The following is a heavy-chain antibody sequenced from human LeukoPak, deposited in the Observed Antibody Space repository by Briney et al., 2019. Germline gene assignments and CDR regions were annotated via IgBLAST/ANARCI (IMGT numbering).Heavy chain of an antibody. J-gene: IGHJ4*02. D-gene: IGHD3-10*01. CDR2: IKQDGSEK. V-gene: IGHV3-7*01. CDR1: GFTFSSYW. Sequence: GGSLRLSCAASGFTFSSYWMNWVRQAPRKRLEWVANIKQDGSEKYYVDSVKGRFTISRDNAKNSLYLQMNSLRAEDTAVYYCARVNYYGSGSYGDFDYWGQGTLVTVSS. CDR3: ARVNYYGSGSYGDFDY.